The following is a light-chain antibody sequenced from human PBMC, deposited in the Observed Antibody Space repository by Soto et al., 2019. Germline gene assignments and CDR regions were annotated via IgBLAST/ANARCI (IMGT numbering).Light chain of an antibody. J-gene: IGKJ3*01. CDR2: GSS. CDR1: QSISRNY. CDR3: QQYVRLPLT. Sequence: EIVLTQSPGTLSLSPGEKATLSCRASQSISRNYVAWYQQKPGQAPRLLIYGSSSRATGIPDRFSGSGSGTDFTLTISRLEPEDFAVYYCQQYVRLPLTFGPGTKVEMK. V-gene: IGKV3-20*01.